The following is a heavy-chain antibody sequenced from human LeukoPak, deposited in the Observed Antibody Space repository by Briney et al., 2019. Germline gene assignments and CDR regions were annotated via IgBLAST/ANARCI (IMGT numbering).Heavy chain of an antibody. CDR3: AKGAGSGSYYFDY. V-gene: IGHV3-43*01. CDR2: ISWDGGST. D-gene: IGHD3-10*01. CDR1: GFTFDDYT. J-gene: IGHJ4*02. Sequence: PGGSLRLSCAASGFTFDDYTMHWVRQAPGKGLEWVSLISWDGGSTYYADSVKGRFTISRDNSKNSLYLQMNGLRTEDTALYYCAKGAGSGSYYFDYWGQGTLVTVSS.